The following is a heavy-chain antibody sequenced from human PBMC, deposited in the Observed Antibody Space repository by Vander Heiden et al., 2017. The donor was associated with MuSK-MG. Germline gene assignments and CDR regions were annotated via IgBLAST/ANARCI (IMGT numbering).Heavy chain of an antibody. V-gene: IGHV2-70*15. CDR3: ARSLSGPKGFDF. J-gene: IGHJ4*02. D-gene: IGHD3-10*01. Sequence: QVTLRESGPALLKPAQTLTLTCTFSGFSLTSRGMCVNWFRQPPGKALEWLARIDWDDDEYYSASLKTRLVISKDTSANQVVLRVTNVDPMDTATYYCARSLSGPKGFDFWGQGALVTVTS. CDR1: GFSLTSRGMC. CDR2: IDWDDDE.